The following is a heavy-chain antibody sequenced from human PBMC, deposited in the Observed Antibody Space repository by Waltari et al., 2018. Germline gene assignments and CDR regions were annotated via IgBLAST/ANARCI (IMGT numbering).Heavy chain of an antibody. J-gene: IGHJ4*02. CDR2: IRSKSYGGTT. CDR3: TLFIAARGY. CDR1: GFTFGDYA. V-gene: IGHV3-49*04. Sequence: EVQLVESGGGLVQPGRSLRLSCTASGFTFGDYAFTWVRQAPGKGLEWVSFIRSKSYGGTTEYAASVKGRFTISRDDSKSIAFLQMNSLKTEDTAVYYCTLFIAARGYWGQGTLVTVSS. D-gene: IGHD6-6*01.